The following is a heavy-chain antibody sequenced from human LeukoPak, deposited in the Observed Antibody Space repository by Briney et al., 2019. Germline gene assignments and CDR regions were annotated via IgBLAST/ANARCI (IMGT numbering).Heavy chain of an antibody. CDR2: ISSSGSTI. CDR3: ARGFSSDRYFDY. Sequence: GSLRLSCAASGFTFSDYYMNWIRQAPGKGLEWISYISSSGSTIYYADSVKGRFTISRDNAKNSLYLQMNSLRAEDTAVYYCARGFSSDRYFDYWGQGTLVTVSS. V-gene: IGHV3-11*01. J-gene: IGHJ4*02. CDR1: GFTFSDYY. D-gene: IGHD6-25*01.